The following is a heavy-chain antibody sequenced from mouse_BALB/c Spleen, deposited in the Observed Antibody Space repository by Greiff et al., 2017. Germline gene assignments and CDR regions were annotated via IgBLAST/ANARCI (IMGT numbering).Heavy chain of an antibody. CDR2: ISSGGST. J-gene: IGHJ2*01. CDR3: ARSTMITH. D-gene: IGHD2-4*01. V-gene: IGHV5-6-5*01. Sequence: EVMLVESGGGLVKPGGSLKLSCAASGFTFSSYAMSWVRQTPEKRLEWVASISSGGSTYYPDSVKGRFTISRDNARNILYLQMSSLRSEDTAMYYCARSTMITHWGQGTTLTVSS. CDR1: GFTFSSYA.